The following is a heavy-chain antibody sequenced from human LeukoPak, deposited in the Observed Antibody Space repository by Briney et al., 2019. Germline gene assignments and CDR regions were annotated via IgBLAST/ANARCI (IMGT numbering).Heavy chain of an antibody. J-gene: IGHJ6*02. CDR1: GYTFTGYY. CDR3: ARARGYSYGTYYYYGMDV. D-gene: IGHD5-18*01. CDR2: INPNSGGT. Sequence: GASVKVSCKASGYTFTGYYMHWVRQAPGQGLEWMGWINPNSGGTNYAQKFQGWVTMTRDTSTSTAYMELGRLRSDDTAVYYCARARGYSYGTYYYYGMDVWGQGTTVTVSS. V-gene: IGHV1-2*04.